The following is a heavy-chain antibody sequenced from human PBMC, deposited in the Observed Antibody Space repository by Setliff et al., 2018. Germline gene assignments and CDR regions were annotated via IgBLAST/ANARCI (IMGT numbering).Heavy chain of an antibody. D-gene: IGHD3-3*01. CDR1: GGSISSSSYY. J-gene: IGHJ4*02. V-gene: IGHV4-39*07. CDR3: ARRSSFWSGYFDY. CDR2: INHNGGT. Sequence: SETLSLTCTVSGGSISSSSYYWGWIRQPPGKGLEWIGEINHNGGTNYNPSLKSRVTISIHTSKNQFSLNLSSVTAADTAVYYCARRSSFWSGYFDYWGQGTLVTISS.